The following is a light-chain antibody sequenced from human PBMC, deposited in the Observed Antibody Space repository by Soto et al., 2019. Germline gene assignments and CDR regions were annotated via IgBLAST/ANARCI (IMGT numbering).Light chain of an antibody. J-gene: IGLJ3*02. Sequence: QSVLAQPPSASGSPGQSVTISCTGTNNDIGNYDYVSWYQQEPGKAPRLLIYEVFHRPSGVSHRFSGSKSGNTASLTVSGLQAEDGADYYCSSYAGSNNFVFGTGTKLTVL. CDR1: NNDIGNYDY. CDR3: SSYAGSNNFV. V-gene: IGLV2-8*01. CDR2: EVF.